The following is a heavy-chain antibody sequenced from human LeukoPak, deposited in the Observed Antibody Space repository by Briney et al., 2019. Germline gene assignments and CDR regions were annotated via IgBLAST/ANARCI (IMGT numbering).Heavy chain of an antibody. J-gene: IGHJ4*02. CDR3: AKGFGSYYSSGVFMDY. Sequence: GGSLRLSCAASGFTFSSYGMHWVREAPGKGLEWVAFIRYDGSNKYYADSVKGRFTISRDNSKKTLYLQMNSLRAEDTAVYYCAKGFGSYYSSGVFMDYWGQGTLVTVSS. D-gene: IGHD1-26*01. V-gene: IGHV3-30*02. CDR1: GFTFSSYG. CDR2: IRYDGSNK.